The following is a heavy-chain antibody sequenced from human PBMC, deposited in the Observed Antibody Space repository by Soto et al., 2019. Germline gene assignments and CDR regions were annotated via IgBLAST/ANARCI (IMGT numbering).Heavy chain of an antibody. CDR1: GFTFSSYA. J-gene: IGHJ4*02. D-gene: IGHD2-2*01. Sequence: GGSLRLSCAASGFTFSSYAMNWVRQAPGKGLEWVALISYDGSNKYYAGSVKGRFTISRDSSKNTLYLQMNSLRAADTAVYYCGRCSSTSCHLGSDYWGQGTLVTVSS. CDR3: GRCSSTSCHLGSDY. V-gene: IGHV3-30-3*01. CDR2: ISYDGSNK.